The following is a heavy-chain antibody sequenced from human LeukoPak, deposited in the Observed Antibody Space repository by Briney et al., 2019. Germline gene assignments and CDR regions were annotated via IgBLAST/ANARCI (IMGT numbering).Heavy chain of an antibody. CDR3: AREDIVATIGG. J-gene: IGHJ4*02. V-gene: IGHV3-7*01. Sequence: PGGSLRLSCAASGFTFSSYWMSWVRQAPGKGLEWVANIKQDGSEKYYVDSVKGRFTISRYDAKNSLYLQMNSLRAEDTAVYYCAREDIVATIGGWGQGTLVTVSS. CDR1: GFTFSSYW. D-gene: IGHD5-12*01. CDR2: IKQDGSEK.